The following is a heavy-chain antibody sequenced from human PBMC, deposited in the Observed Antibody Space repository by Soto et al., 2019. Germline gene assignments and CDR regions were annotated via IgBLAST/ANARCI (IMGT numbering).Heavy chain of an antibody. J-gene: IGHJ5*02. CDR3: VRDYYAGNPIT. D-gene: IGHD1-26*01. CDR2: ISYSSSYI. CDR1: GFTFSRYS. Sequence: PGGSLRLSCAASGFTFSRYSMNWVRQAPGKGLEWVSFISYSSSYIYYADSVKGRFTISRDNANNSLYLQMNSLRAEDTAVYCCVRDYYAGNPITWGQGTLVTVSS. V-gene: IGHV3-21*01.